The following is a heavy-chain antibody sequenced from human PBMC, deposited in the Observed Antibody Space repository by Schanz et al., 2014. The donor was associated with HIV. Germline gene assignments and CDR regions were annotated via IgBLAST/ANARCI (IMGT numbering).Heavy chain of an antibody. CDR2: ISGGGHRI. CDR1: GFTFANYA. CDR3: AKVLIPMIAVPYYGMDV. J-gene: IGHJ6*02. V-gene: IGHV3-23*01. D-gene: IGHD3-22*01. Sequence: EVQLLESGGGLVQPGESLTLSCAASGFTFANYAMNWVRQSPGKGLEWVSSISGGGHRIYYVDSVKGRFTISRDNAKNSLYLQMNSLRAEDTAVYYCAKVLIPMIAVPYYGMDVWGQGTTVTVSS.